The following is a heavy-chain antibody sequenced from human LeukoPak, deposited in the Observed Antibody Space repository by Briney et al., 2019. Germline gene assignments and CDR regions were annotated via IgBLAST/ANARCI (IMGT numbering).Heavy chain of an antibody. CDR2: INHSGRV. J-gene: IGHJ4*02. CDR1: GESFSYNY. CDR3: ARGLGPMSPSLDY. V-gene: IGHV4-34*01. Sequence: SDTLSLTCAVSGESFSYNYWTWVRQPPGKGLEWIGGINHSGRVNYRPSLKSRVTISADTSKSQFSLKLNAVTAADTAVYYCARGLGPMSPSLDYWGQEALVTVSS. D-gene: IGHD3-22*01.